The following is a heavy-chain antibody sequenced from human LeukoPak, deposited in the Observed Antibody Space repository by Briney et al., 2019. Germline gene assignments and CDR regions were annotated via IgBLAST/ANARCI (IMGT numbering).Heavy chain of an antibody. CDR2: MNQDGGEI. CDR3: ARRSSWSFDY. V-gene: IGHV3-7*01. J-gene: IGHJ4*02. Sequence: GGSLRLSCAASGFTFRTYWMTWVRQAPGKGLEWVANMNQDGGEIYYVDSVKGRFTISRDNAKNSLFLQMNSLRAEDTAVYYCARRSSWSFDYWGQGTLVTVSS. CDR1: GFTFRTYW. D-gene: IGHD6-13*01.